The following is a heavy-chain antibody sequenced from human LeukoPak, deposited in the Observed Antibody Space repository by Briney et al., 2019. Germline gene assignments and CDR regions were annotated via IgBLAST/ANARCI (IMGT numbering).Heavy chain of an antibody. J-gene: IGHJ4*02. Sequence: PGGSLRLSCAASGFTFSSYGMHWVRQAPGKGLEWVAVISYDGSNKYYADSVKGRFTISRDNSKNTLYLQMNSLRAEDTAVYYCAKDLDDILTGYIFDYWGQGTLVTVSS. V-gene: IGHV3-30*18. CDR1: GFTFSSYG. CDR2: ISYDGSNK. D-gene: IGHD3-9*01. CDR3: AKDLDDILTGYIFDY.